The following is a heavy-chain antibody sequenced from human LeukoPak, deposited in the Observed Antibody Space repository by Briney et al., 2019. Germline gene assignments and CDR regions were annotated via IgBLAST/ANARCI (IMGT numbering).Heavy chain of an antibody. CDR2: IYYSGST. J-gene: IGHJ4*02. D-gene: IGHD3-22*01. V-gene: IGHV4-61*01. CDR3: ARTNYYDSSGYPIFLGGLTHYYFDY. Sequence: SETLSLTCTVSGYSISSGYYWGWIRQPPGKGLEWIGYIYYSGSTNYNPSLKSRVTISVDTSKNQFSLKLSSVTAADTAVYYCARTNYYDSSGYPIFLGGLTHYYFDYWGQGTLVTVSS. CDR1: GYSISSGYY.